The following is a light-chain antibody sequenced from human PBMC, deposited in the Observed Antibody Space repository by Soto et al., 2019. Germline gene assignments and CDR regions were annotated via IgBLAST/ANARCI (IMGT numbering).Light chain of an antibody. CDR1: SSDVGGYDH. V-gene: IGLV2-14*03. Sequence: QSALTQPASVSGSPGQSITISCTGTSSDVGGYDHVSWYQQHPGKAPKLIIYDVTDRPSGISPRFSGSKSDNTASLAVSGLQPEDEADYYCSSYTNKDTLLFGGGTKLTVL. CDR3: SSYTNKDTLL. CDR2: DVT. J-gene: IGLJ3*02.